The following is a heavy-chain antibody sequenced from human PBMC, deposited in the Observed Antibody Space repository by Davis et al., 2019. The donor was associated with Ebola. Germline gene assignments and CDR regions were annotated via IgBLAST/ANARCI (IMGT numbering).Heavy chain of an antibody. CDR1: GFSFSSYW. J-gene: IGHJ4*02. CDR2: IRYDEGNK. CDR3: ARSRGWGFDY. Sequence: GESLKISCAASGFSFSSYWMSWVRQAPGKGLEWVTFIRYDEGNKYYADSVKGRFTISRDNSKNTLYLQMNSLRVEDTAVYYCARSRGWGFDYWGQGTLVTVSS. V-gene: IGHV3-30*02. D-gene: IGHD6-19*01.